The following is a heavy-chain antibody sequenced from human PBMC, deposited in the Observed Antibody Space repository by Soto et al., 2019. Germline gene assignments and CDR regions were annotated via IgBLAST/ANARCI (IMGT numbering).Heavy chain of an antibody. J-gene: IGHJ4*02. CDR2: MNPNSGNT. CDR3: ARTLGSGYYAY. D-gene: IGHD3-3*01. V-gene: IGHV1-8*01. CDR1: VYTWTGYD. Sequence: SVKVSCKSSVYTWTGYDINVVRQATGQGLEWMGWMNPNSGNTGYAQKFQGRVTMTRNTSIRTAYMELSSLRSEDTAVYYCARTLGSGYYAYWGQGTLVTVSS.